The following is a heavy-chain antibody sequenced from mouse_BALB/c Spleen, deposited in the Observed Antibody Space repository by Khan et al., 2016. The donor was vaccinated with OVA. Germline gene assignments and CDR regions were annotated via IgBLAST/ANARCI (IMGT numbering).Heavy chain of an antibody. Sequence: QVQLKESGPGLVAPSQSLSITCTISGFSLTNYGVHWVRQPPGKGLEWLVVIWSDGSTTYNSAIKSRLTITKDNSKSQVFLKMNSHQTYDTAMYFCARQPYYQYNIIDYWGQGTSVTVSS. CDR1: GFSLTNYG. CDR2: IWSDGST. CDR3: ARQPYYQYNIIDY. D-gene: IGHD2-10*01. V-gene: IGHV2-6-1*01. J-gene: IGHJ4*01.